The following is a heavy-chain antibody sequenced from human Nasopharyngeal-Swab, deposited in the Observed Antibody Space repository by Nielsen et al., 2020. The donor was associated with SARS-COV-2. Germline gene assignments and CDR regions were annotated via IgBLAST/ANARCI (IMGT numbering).Heavy chain of an antibody. CDR2: ISGSGGSP. CDR1: GFTFRTQA. CDR3: AKDGGAYFDS. D-gene: IGHD3-16*01. V-gene: IGHV3-23*01. J-gene: IGHJ4*02. Sequence: SCAAYGFTFRTQAKSWGRQAPGKGLDWVSLISGSGGSPYYADSVKGRFTISRDDSKNTLYLQMNSLRAEDTAVYYCAKDGGAYFDSWGQGTRVTVSS.